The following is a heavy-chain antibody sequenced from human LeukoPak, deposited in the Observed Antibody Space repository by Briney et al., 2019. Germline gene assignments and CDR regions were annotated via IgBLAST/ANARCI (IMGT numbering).Heavy chain of an antibody. Sequence: SETLSLTCAVYGGSFSGYCWSWIRQPPGKGLEWIGEINHSGSTNYNPSLKSRVTISVDTSKNQFSLKLSSVTAADTAVYYCARGLSSRAWFPIWGQGTMVTVSS. J-gene: IGHJ3*02. CDR3: ARGLSSRAWFPI. CDR2: INHSGST. D-gene: IGHD3-10*01. V-gene: IGHV4-34*01. CDR1: GGSFSGYC.